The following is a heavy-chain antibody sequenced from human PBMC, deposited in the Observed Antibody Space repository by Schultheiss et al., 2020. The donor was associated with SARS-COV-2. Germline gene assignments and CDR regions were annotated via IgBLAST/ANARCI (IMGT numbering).Heavy chain of an antibody. CDR3: ARHGLGYPYYFDY. Sequence: SETLSLTCTVSGGSISSSSYYWGWIRQPPGKGLEWIGEINHSGSTNYNPSLKSRVTISLDTSKNQFSLKLSSVTAADTAVYYCARHGLGYPYYFDYWGQGTLVTVSS. CDR2: INHSGST. V-gene: IGHV4-39*01. J-gene: IGHJ4*02. D-gene: IGHD3/OR15-3a*01. CDR1: GGSISSSSYY.